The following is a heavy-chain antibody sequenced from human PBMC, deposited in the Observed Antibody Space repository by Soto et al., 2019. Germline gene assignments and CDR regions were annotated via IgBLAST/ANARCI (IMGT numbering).Heavy chain of an antibody. V-gene: IGHV2-5*02. CDR2: IFWDDDK. CDR3: AHRSRGYAYYFDQ. Sequence: QITFKESGPTLVKPTQTLTLTCSFSGCAISTRGVGVGWLRQPPGKALEWLALIFWDDDKWYSPSLRSRLTITEDTSKNQGVLTMNNIDPVDPATYYCAHRSRGYAYYFDQWGQGTLVTVSA. D-gene: IGHD5-12*01. CDR1: GCAISTRGVG. J-gene: IGHJ4*02.